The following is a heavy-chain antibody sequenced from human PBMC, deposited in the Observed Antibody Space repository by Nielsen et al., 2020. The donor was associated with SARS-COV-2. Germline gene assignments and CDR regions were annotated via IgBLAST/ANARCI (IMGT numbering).Heavy chain of an antibody. CDR1: GGSISSSSYY. V-gene: IGHV4-39*01. Sequence: SETLSLTCTVSGGSISSSSYYWGWIRQPPGKGLEWIGSIYYSGSTYYNPSLKSRVTISVDTSKNQFSLKLSSVTAADTAVYYCARGYGSSWYFWFDPWGQGTLVTVSS. D-gene: IGHD6-13*01. CDR2: IYYSGST. J-gene: IGHJ5*02. CDR3: ARGYGSSWYFWFDP.